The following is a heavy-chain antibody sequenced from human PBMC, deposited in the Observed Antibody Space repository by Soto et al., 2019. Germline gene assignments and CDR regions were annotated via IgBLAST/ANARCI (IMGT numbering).Heavy chain of an antibody. J-gene: IGHJ3*02. CDR1: GFTFSSYW. D-gene: IGHD6-19*01. V-gene: IGHV3-7*01. CDR2: IKQDGSEK. Sequence: GGSLRLSCAASGFTFSSYWMSWVRQAPGKGLEWVANIKQDGSEKYYVDSVKGRFTISRDNAKNSLYLQMNSLRAEDTAVYYCASPLPLSIAVVGAFDIWGQGTMVTVSS. CDR3: ASPLPLSIAVVGAFDI.